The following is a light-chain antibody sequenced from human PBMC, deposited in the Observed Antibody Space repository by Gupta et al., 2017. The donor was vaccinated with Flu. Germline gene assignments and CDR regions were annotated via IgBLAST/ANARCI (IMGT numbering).Light chain of an antibody. V-gene: IGLV1-51*01. CDR2: DDH. Sequence: QSVLTQPPSMSAAPGQKVTISCSGSNPNIEINYVSWYQQFPGTAPKLLIFDDHKRPSGIPDRFSGSKSGTSATLGITGLQTGDEADYYCGTWDNSLSAMIFGGGTKLTV. CDR1: NPNIEINY. CDR3: GTWDNSLSAMI. J-gene: IGLJ2*01.